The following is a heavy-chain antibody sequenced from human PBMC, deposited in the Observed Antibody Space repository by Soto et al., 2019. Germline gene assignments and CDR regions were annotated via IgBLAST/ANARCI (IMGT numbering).Heavy chain of an antibody. CDR3: ARDRGSYYYYGMDV. D-gene: IGHD3-10*01. J-gene: IGHJ6*02. CDR1: GYSFTSYW. V-gene: IGHV5-10-1*01. CDR2: IDPSDSYT. Sequence: PGESLKISCKGSGYSFTSYWISWVRRMPGKGLEWMGRIDPSDSYTNYSPSFQGHVTISADKSISTAYLQWSSLKASDTAMYYCARDRGSYYYYGMDVWGQGTTVTVSS.